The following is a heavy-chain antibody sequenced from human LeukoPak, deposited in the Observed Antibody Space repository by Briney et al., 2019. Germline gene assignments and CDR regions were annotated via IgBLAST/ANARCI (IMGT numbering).Heavy chain of an antibody. CDR2: IYYSGST. CDR1: GGSISSSSYY. D-gene: IGHD1-26*01. CDR3: ARNIVGPRQVDY. V-gene: IGHV4-61*01. J-gene: IGHJ4*02. Sequence: PSETLSLTCTVSGGSISSSSYYWSWIRQPPGKGLEWIGYIYYSGSTNYNPSLKSRVTISVDTSNNQFSLKLTSVTAADTAVYYCARNIVGPRQVDYWGQGILVTVSS.